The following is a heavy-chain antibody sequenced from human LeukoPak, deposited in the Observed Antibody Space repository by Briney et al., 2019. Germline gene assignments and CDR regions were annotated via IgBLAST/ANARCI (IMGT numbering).Heavy chain of an antibody. CDR2: IYYRGST. D-gene: IGHD1-26*01. CDR1: GGSISGFY. J-gene: IGHJ4*02. CDR3: ARDRSGSPFDY. Sequence: SETLSLTCTVSGGSISGFYWNWFRQPPGEGLEWIGYIYYRGSTHYNPSLKNRVTISIDTSKNQFSLRLSSVTAADAAVYYCARDRSGSPFDYWGQGTLVTVSS. V-gene: IGHV4-59*01.